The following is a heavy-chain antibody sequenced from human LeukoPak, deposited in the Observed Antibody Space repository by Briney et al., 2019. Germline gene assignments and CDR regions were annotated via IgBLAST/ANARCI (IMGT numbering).Heavy chain of an antibody. J-gene: IGHJ4*02. CDR1: GGTFSSYA. D-gene: IGHD3-22*01. CDR3: ARYLDSSGYYYYFDY. Sequence: ASVKVSCKASGGTFSSYAISWVRQAPGQGLEWMGGIIPIFGTANYAQKFQGRVTITADKSTSTAYMELSSLRSEDTAVYYCARYLDSSGYYYYFDYWGQGTLVTVSS. CDR2: IIPIFGTA. V-gene: IGHV1-69*06.